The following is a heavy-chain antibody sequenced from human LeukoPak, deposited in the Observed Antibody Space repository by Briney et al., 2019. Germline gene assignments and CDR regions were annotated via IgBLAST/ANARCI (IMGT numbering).Heavy chain of an antibody. CDR2: IYYSGST. CDR1: AYSISSGYY. D-gene: IGHD2-15*01. J-gene: IGHJ4*02. V-gene: IGHV4-38-2*02. CDR3: ARFRAGILGYCSGGSCYLDY. Sequence: NPSETLSLTCTVSAYSISSGYYWGWIRQPPGKGLEWIGSIYYSGSTYYNPSLKSRVTISVDTSKNQFSLKLSSVTAADTAVYYCARFRAGILGYCSGGSCYLDYWGQGTLVTVSS.